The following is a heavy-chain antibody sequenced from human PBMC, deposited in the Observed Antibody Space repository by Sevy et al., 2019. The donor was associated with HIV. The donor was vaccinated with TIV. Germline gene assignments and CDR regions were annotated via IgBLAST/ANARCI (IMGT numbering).Heavy chain of an antibody. V-gene: IGHV4-59*01. CDR3: ARDTDHDYGDYAFDY. J-gene: IGHJ4*02. CDR2: IYYSGST. Sequence: SETLSLTCTVSGGSISSYYWSWIRQPPGKGLEWIGYIYYSGSTKYNPSLKSRVTISVDTSKNQFSLKLSSVTAADTAVYYCARDTDHDYGDYAFDYWGQGTLVTVSS. D-gene: IGHD4-17*01. CDR1: GGSISSYY.